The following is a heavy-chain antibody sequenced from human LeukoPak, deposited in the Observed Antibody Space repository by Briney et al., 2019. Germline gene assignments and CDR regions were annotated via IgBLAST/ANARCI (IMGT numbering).Heavy chain of an antibody. CDR3: ARRSGWYYFDY. Sequence: RPSETLSLTCTVSGGSISSSSYYWGWIRQPPGKGLEWIGSIYYSGSTYYNPSLKSRVTISVDTSKNEFSLKLSPVTAADTAVYYCARRSGWYYFDYWGQGTLVTVSS. CDR2: IYYSGST. D-gene: IGHD6-19*01. J-gene: IGHJ4*02. V-gene: IGHV4-39*01. CDR1: GGSISSSSYY.